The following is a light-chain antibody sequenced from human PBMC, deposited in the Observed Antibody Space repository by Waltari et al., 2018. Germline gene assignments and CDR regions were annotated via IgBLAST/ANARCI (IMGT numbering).Light chain of an antibody. J-gene: IGLJ2*01. CDR2: DVS. Sequence: QSALTQPASVSGSPGQSITISCPGTTHDVGAYNYVSWYQQPPGKAPRLMIFDVSNRPSGVSNRFSGSKSGNTASLTISGLQAEDEADYYCNSYTSSSTLLFGGGTRLTVL. CDR3: NSYTSSSTLL. CDR1: THDVGAYNY. V-gene: IGLV2-14*03.